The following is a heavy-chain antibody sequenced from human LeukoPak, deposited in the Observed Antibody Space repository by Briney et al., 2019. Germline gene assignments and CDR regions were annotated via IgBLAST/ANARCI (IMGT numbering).Heavy chain of an antibody. CDR1: GGSISSGSYY. CDR2: IYTSGST. J-gene: IGHJ5*02. V-gene: IGHV4-61*02. D-gene: IGHD3-3*01. Sequence: SQTLSLTCTVSGGSISSGSYYWRWLRQPAGKGLEWIGRIYTSGSTNYNPSLKSRVTISVDTSKNQFSLKLSSVTAADTAVYYCARQDFWSGYYFDPWGQGTLVTVSS. CDR3: ARQDFWSGYYFDP.